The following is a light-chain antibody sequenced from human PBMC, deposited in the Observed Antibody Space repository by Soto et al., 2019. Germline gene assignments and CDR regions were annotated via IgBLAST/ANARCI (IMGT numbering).Light chain of an antibody. CDR2: DTS. J-gene: IGLJ2*01. Sequence: QAVVTQEPSLTVSPGGTVTLTCGSSTGAVTSGHYPYWFQQKPGQAPRTLIYDTSNKHSWTPARFSGSLLGGKAALTLSGAQPEDEAEYYCLLSYSGARSDVVFGGGTKL. CDR3: LLSYSGARSDVV. V-gene: IGLV7-46*01. CDR1: TGAVTSGHY.